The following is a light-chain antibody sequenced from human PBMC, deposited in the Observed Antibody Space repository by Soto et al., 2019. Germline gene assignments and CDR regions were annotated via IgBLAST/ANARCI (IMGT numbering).Light chain of an antibody. CDR1: QGIRNF. Sequence: DIQMTQSPSSLSASVGDRVTITCRASQGIRNFLAWYQQKPGKVPKLLIYAASTLQSGVPSRFXGSGSGTDFTLTISSLQPEDVATYYCQQYNSDPPWTFGQGTKVEIK. CDR2: AAS. J-gene: IGKJ1*01. CDR3: QQYNSDPPWT. V-gene: IGKV1-27*01.